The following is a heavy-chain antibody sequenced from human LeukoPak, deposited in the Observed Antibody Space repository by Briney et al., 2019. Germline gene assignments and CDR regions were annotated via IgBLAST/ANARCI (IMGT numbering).Heavy chain of an antibody. CDR3: ARHVLFYGGNSNYFDY. V-gene: IGHV3-53*01. CDR1: GFTVSSNY. D-gene: IGHD4-23*01. CDR2: IYSGGST. J-gene: IGHJ4*02. Sequence: PGGSLRLSCAASGFTVSSNYMSWVRQAPGKGLEWDSVIYSGGSTYYADSVKGRFTISRDNSKNTLYLQMNSLRVEDTAVYYCARHVLFYGGNSNYFDYWGQGTLVTVSS.